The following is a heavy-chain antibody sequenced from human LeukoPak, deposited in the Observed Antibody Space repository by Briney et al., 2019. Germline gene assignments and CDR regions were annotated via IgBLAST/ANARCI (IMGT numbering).Heavy chain of an antibody. CDR2: ISGSGGST. D-gene: IGHD3-22*01. J-gene: IGHJ3*01. V-gene: IGHV3-23*01. CDR1: RFTFSSYA. CDR3: ARDWGTTYDSSGYPV. Sequence: GGSLRLSCAASRFTFSSYAMSLVRQAPGKGLEWVSAISGSGGSTYYADSVKGRFTISRDNSKNTLFLHMNSLRAEDTAVYYCARDWGTTYDSSGYPVWGQGTMVTVSS.